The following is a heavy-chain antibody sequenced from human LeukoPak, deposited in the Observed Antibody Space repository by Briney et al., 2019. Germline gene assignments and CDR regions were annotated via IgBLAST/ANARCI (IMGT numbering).Heavy chain of an antibody. Sequence: AGGSLRLSCAASGFTFSSYGMHWVRQAPGKGLEWEAFIRYDGSNKYYADSVKGRFTISRDNSKKTLYLQMNSLRPEDTAVYYCAKDFSVYYYDSRVLDYWGQGTLVTVSS. CDR2: IRYDGSNK. V-gene: IGHV3-30*02. CDR1: GFTFSSYG. D-gene: IGHD3-22*01. J-gene: IGHJ4*02. CDR3: AKDFSVYYYDSRVLDY.